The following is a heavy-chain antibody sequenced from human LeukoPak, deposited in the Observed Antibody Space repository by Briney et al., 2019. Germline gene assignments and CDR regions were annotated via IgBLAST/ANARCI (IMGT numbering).Heavy chain of an antibody. J-gene: IGHJ4*02. Sequence: GASVKLSCKASGYTFTSYDINWVRHATGQGLERMGRMNPNSGNTGYAKKFQGRVTMTRNTSISSAYVELRSLRSEDTAVYYCARGRWLQLIDYWGQGTLVTVSS. CDR3: ARGRWLQLIDY. D-gene: IGHD5-24*01. CDR2: MNPNSGNT. CDR1: GYTFTSYD. V-gene: IGHV1-8*01.